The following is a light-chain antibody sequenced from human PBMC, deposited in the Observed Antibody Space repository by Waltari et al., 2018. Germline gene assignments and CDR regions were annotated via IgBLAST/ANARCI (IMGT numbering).Light chain of an antibody. CDR3: QQYYSYPPMYT. V-gene: IGKV1-8*01. J-gene: IGKJ2*01. CDR1: QGISRY. Sequence: AIRITQSPSPPSASTGARVTIPCRASQGISRYLAWYQQKPGKAPKLLIYAASTLQSGVPSRFSGSGSGTDFTLTISCLQSEDFATYYCQQYYSYPPMYTFGQGTKLEIK. CDR2: AAS.